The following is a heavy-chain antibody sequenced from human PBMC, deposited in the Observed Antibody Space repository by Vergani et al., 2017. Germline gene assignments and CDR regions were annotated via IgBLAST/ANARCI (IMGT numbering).Heavy chain of an antibody. D-gene: IGHD6-19*01. J-gene: IGHJ1*01. Sequence: QLQLQESGPGLVKPSETLSLTCTVSGVSIGSNSYYWGWIRQPPGKGLEWIGTIYYTGTTYYNEAHKSRLTISVDTSKHQFSLNLTSVTAADTAVYYCTIHGRSGWAGYFQHWGQGTLVTASS. CDR1: GVSIGSNSYY. CDR2: IYYTGTT. V-gene: IGHV4-39*01. CDR3: TIHGRSGWAGYFQH.